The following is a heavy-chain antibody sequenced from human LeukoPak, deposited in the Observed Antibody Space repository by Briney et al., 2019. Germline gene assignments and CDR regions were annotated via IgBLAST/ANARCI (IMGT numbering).Heavy chain of an antibody. CDR2: IYYSGST. D-gene: IGHD3-3*01. CDR1: GGSISSSSYY. Sequence: SETLSLTCTVSGGSISSSSYYWGWIRQPPGKGLEWIGSIYYSGSTYYNPSLKSRVTISVDTSKNQFSLKLSSVTAADTAVYYCAGQIRDFWSGYYHYYYYGMDVWGQGTTVTVSS. CDR3: AGQIRDFWSGYYHYYYYGMDV. V-gene: IGHV4-39*01. J-gene: IGHJ6*02.